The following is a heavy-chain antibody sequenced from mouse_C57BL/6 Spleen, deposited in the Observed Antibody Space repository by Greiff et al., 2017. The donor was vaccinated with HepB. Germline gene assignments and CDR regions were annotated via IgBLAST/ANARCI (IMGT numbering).Heavy chain of an antibody. D-gene: IGHD4-1*01. Sequence: EVQLQQSGPELVKPGASVKISCKASGYTFTDYYMNWVKQSHGKSLEWIGDINPNNGGTSYNQKFKGKATLTVDKSSSTAYMELRSLTSEDSAVYYCARSAGTRWYFDVWGTRTTVTVSS. J-gene: IGHJ1*03. CDR2: INPNNGGT. V-gene: IGHV1-26*01. CDR1: GYTFTDYY. CDR3: ARSAGTRWYFDV.